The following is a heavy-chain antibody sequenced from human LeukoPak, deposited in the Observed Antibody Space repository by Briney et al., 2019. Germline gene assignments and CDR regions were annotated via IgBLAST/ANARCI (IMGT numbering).Heavy chain of an antibody. CDR2: IRYDGSNK. CDR1: GFTFSSYG. V-gene: IGHV3-30*02. J-gene: IGHJ4*02. Sequence: GGSLRLSCAASGFTFSSYGMHWVRQAPGKGLEWVAFIRYDGSNKYYADSVKGRFTISRDNSKNTLYLQMNSLRAEDTAVYYCAKDRMEPLVFDYWGQGTLVTVSS. D-gene: IGHD1-1*01. CDR3: AKDRMEPLVFDY.